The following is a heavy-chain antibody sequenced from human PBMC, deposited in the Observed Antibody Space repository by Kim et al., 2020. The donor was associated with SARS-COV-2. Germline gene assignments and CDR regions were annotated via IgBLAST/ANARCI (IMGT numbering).Heavy chain of an antibody. D-gene: IGHD2-2*01. J-gene: IGHJ5*02. CDR1: GYTFTSYD. Sequence: ASVKVSCKASGYTFTSYDINWVRQATGQGLEWMGWMNPNSGNTGYAQKFQGRVTMTRNTSISTAYMELSSLRSEDTAVYYCARGRGGYCSSTSCYGYWFDPWGQGTLVTVSS. CDR2: MNPNSGNT. V-gene: IGHV1-8*01. CDR3: ARGRGGYCSSTSCYGYWFDP.